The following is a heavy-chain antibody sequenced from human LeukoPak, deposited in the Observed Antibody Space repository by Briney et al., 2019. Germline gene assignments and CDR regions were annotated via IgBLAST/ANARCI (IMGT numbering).Heavy chain of an antibody. V-gene: IGHV4-39*01. CDR2: IFYTGST. J-gene: IGHJ3*02. CDR1: GGSISSTSNY. D-gene: IGHD2-2*01. Sequence: PSETLSLTCTVSGGSISSTSNYWGWIRQPPGKGLEWIGSIFYTGSTYYNPSLKSRVTISVDTSKNQFSLKLSSVTAADTAVYYCARHLTIGYCSSTSCHDAFDIWGQGTMVTVSS. CDR3: ARHLTIGYCSSTSCHDAFDI.